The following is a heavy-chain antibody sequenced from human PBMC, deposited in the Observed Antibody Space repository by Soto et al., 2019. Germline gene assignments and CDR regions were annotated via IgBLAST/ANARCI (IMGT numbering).Heavy chain of an antibody. J-gene: IGHJ4*02. CDR1: GFTFSSYG. V-gene: IGHV3-30*03. CDR3: ARGTMIVVVISSLDY. Sequence: QVQLVESGGGVVQPGRSLRLSCAASGFTFSSYGMHWVRQAPGKGLEWVAVISYDGSNKYYADSVKGRFTISRDNSKNTLYLQMNSLRAEDTAVYYCARGTMIVVVISSLDYWGQGPLVTVSS. CDR2: ISYDGSNK. D-gene: IGHD3-22*01.